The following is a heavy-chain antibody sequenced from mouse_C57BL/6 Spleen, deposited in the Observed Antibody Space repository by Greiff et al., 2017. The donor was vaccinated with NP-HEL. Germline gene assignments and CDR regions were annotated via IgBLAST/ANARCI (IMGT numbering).Heavy chain of an antibody. CDR1: GYTFTSYW. V-gene: IGHV1-50*01. J-gene: IGHJ2*01. CDR3: ARSWDVNY. CDR2: IDPSDSYT. D-gene: IGHD4-1*01. Sequence: QVQLQQPGAELVKPGASVKLSCKASGYTFTSYWMQWVKQRPGQGLEWIGEIDPSDSYTNYNQKFKGKATLTVDTSSSTAYMQLSSLTSEDSAVYYCARSWDVNYWGQGTTLTVSS.